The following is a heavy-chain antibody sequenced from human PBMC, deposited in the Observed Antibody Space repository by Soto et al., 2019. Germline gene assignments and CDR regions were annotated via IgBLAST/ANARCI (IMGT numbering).Heavy chain of an antibody. CDR3: AKELRLAATFGLAHYYGMDV. CDR1: GFTFSSYA. V-gene: IGHV3-23*01. J-gene: IGHJ6*02. Sequence: PGGSLRLSCAASGFTFSSYAMSWVRQAPGKGLEWVSAISGSGGSTYYADSVKGRFTISRDNSKNTLYLQMNSLRAEDTAVYYCAKELRLAATFGLAHYYGMDVWGQGTTVTVSS. D-gene: IGHD2-15*01. CDR2: ISGSGGST.